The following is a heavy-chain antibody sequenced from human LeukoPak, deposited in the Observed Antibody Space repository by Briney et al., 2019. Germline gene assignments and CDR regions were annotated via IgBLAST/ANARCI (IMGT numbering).Heavy chain of an antibody. Sequence: SETLSLTCAVYGGSFSGYYWSWIRQPPGKGLEWIGEINHSGSTNYNPSLKSRVTISVDTSKNQFSLKLSSVTAADTAVYYCAREVGATAGLDAFDIWGQGTMVTVSS. J-gene: IGHJ3*02. CDR2: INHSGST. CDR3: AREVGATAGLDAFDI. D-gene: IGHD1-26*01. CDR1: GGSFSGYY. V-gene: IGHV4-34*01.